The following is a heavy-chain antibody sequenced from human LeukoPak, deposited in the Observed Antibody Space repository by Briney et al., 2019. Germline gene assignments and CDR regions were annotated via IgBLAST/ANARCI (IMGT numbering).Heavy chain of an antibody. V-gene: IGHV1-69*01. J-gene: IGHJ4*02. CDR3: ARGDGDYVFPDY. CDR2: IIPIFGTA. CDR1: GGAFSSYA. D-gene: IGHD4-17*01. Sequence: SVKVSCKASGGAFSSYAISWVRQAPGQGLEWMGGIIPIFGTANYAQKFQGRVTITADESTSTAYMELSSLRSEDTAVYYCARGDGDYVFPDYWGQGTLVTVSS.